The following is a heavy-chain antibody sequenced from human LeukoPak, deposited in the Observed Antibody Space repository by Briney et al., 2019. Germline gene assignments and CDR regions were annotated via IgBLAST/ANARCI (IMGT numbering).Heavy chain of an antibody. CDR3: ARGGGSDYDFWSGYYW. J-gene: IGHJ4*02. Sequence: SVKVSCKASGRTFSSYAISWVRQAPGQGLEWMGGIIPIFGTANYAQKFQGRVTITADDSTSTAYMELSSLRSEDTAVYYCARGGGSDYDFWSGYYWWGQGTLVTVSS. D-gene: IGHD3-3*01. V-gene: IGHV1-69*01. CDR2: IIPIFGTA. CDR1: GRTFSSYA.